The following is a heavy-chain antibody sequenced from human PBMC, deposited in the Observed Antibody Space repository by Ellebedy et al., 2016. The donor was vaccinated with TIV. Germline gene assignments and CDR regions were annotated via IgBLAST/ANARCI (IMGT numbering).Heavy chain of an antibody. J-gene: IGHJ4*02. Sequence: ASVKVSCKASVFIFSRYALHWVRQAPGQRPEWMGWVDGDNVNTKCAQNLQGRVTITRDTSASTVYMELSSLRSDDTAVYFRAIACMNAVCPGYPDAAFNDWGQGTLVTVSS. CDR2: VDGDNVNT. D-gene: IGHD5-12*01. CDR1: VFIFSRYA. CDR3: AIACMNAVCPGYPDAAFND. V-gene: IGHV1-3*01.